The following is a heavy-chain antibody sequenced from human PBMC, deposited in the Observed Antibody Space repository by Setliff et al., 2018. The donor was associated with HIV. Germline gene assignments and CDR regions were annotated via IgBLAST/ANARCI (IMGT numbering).Heavy chain of an antibody. CDR2: IYYSGST. Sequence: ETLSLTCTVSGGSISSYYWSWIRQPPGKGLEWIGYIYYSGSTNYNPSLKSRVTISVDTSKNQFSLKLSSVTAADTAVYYCARVAGYYYYYMDVWGKGTTVTVSS. D-gene: IGHD5-12*01. J-gene: IGHJ6*03. CDR3: ARVAGYYYYYMDV. V-gene: IGHV4-59*08. CDR1: GGSISSYY.